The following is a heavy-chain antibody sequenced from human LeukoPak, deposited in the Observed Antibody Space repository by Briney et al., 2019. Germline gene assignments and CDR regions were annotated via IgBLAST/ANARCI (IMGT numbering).Heavy chain of an antibody. V-gene: IGHV4-59*01. CDR2: VYYTGTT. CDR3: ARDAGYRSRLNYFDP. J-gene: IGHJ5*02. Sequence: SETLSLTCTVSGGSISNYYWSWLRQSPGKELEWIAHVYYTGTTIYSPSLKSRPTVSVDQSKNQFSLNLSSVTAADTAVYYCARDAGYRSRLNYFDPWGQGTLVTVSS. D-gene: IGHD5-24*01. CDR1: GGSISNYY.